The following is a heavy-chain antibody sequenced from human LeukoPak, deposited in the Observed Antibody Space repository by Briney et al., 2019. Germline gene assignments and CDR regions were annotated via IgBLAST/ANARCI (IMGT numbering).Heavy chain of an antibody. CDR1: GVSISSGGYY. CDR2: IYHSGIT. V-gene: IGHV4-30-2*01. CDR3: AREGEPRYYFDY. D-gene: IGHD3-16*01. J-gene: IGHJ4*02. Sequence: SETLSLTCTVSGVSISSGGYYWSWIRQPPGKGLELIGYIYHSGITYYNPSLKSRVTISVDRSNNQFSLKLNSVTAADTAVYYCAREGEPRYYFDYWGQGTLVTVSS.